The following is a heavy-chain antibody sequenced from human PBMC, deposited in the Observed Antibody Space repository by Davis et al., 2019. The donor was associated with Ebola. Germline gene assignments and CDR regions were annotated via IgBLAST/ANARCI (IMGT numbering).Heavy chain of an antibody. CDR1: GYTFTNYY. CDR3: ARDLAVAGPGDLDAFDL. Sequence: ASVKVSCKAFGYTFTNYYVHWVRQAPGQGLEWMGVINPSAGYTNYAQKFQDRLTMTSDTSTTTVYMELSSLTHEDTAVYYCARDLAVAGPGDLDAFDLWGRGTTVSVSS. J-gene: IGHJ3*01. V-gene: IGHV1-46*01. D-gene: IGHD5-12*01. CDR2: INPSAGYT.